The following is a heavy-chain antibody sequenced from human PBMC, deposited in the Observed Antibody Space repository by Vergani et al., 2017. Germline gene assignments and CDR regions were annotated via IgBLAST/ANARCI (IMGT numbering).Heavy chain of an antibody. CDR3: ARDYYGVIDY. CDR1: GGSISSGGYS. Sequence: QVQLQQWGAGLLKPSETLSLTCAVSGGSISSGGYSWSWIRQPPGKGLEWIGYIYHSGSTYYNPSLKSRVTISVDRSKNQFSLKLSSVTAADTAVYYCARDYYGVIDYWGQGTLVTVSS. V-gene: IGHV4-30-2*01. D-gene: IGHD1-26*01. CDR2: IYHSGST. J-gene: IGHJ4*02.